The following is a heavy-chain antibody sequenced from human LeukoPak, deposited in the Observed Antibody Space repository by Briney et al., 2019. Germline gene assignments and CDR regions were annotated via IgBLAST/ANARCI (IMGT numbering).Heavy chain of an antibody. CDR3: AKDRVVTTLDY. D-gene: IGHD2-21*02. CDR1: GFTFSSYG. Sequence: GRSLRLSCAASGFTFSSYGMHWVRQAPGKGLEWVAVISYDGSNKYYADSVKGRFTISRDNSKNTLYLQMNSLRAEDTAVYYCAKDRVVTTLDYWGQGTLVTVSS. CDR2: ISYDGSNK. J-gene: IGHJ4*02. V-gene: IGHV3-30*18.